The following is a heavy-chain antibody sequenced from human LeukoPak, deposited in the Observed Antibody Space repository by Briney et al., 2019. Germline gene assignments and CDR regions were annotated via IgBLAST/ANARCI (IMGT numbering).Heavy chain of an antibody. V-gene: IGHV3-7*01. D-gene: IGHD2-2*01. CDR1: GFTFSSYS. J-gene: IGHJ3*02. Sequence: GGSLRLSCAASGFTFSSYSMNWVRQAPGKGLEWVANINLDGSEKYYVDSLMGRFAVSRDNAKNSLYLQINSLRAEDTAVYFCARDSERSSSFAFDIWGQGTMVTVSS. CDR2: INLDGSEK. CDR3: ARDSERSSSFAFDI.